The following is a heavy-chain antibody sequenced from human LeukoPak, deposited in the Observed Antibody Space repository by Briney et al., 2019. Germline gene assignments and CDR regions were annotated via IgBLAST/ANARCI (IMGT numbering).Heavy chain of an antibody. CDR2: IYIGGST. J-gene: IGHJ5*02. CDR1: GFTVSSNY. D-gene: IGHD3-10*01. Sequence: PGGSLGLSCAASGFTVSSNYMSWVRQAPGKGLEWVSVIYIGGSTYYADSVKGRFTISRDNSKNTLYLQMNSLRAEHTAVYYCARGGRNYYGSGSGDNWFDPWGQGTLVTVSS. CDR3: ARGGRNYYGSGSGDNWFDP. V-gene: IGHV3-53*01.